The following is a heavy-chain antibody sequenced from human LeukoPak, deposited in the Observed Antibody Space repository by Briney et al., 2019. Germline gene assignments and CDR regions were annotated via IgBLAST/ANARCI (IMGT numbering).Heavy chain of an antibody. CDR3: ARDNDFWSGYYQIFDP. V-gene: IGHV4-59*01. CDR2: IYYSGST. Sequence: SETLSLTCTVSGGSISSYYWSWIRQPPGKGLEWIGYIYYSGSTNYNPSLKSRVTISVDTSKNQFSLKLSSVTAADTAVYYCARDNDFWSGYYQIFDPWGQGTLVTVSS. J-gene: IGHJ5*02. CDR1: GGSISSYY. D-gene: IGHD3-3*01.